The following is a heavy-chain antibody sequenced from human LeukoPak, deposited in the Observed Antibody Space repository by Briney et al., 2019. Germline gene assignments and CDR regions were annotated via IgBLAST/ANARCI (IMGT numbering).Heavy chain of an antibody. CDR2: ISSSSSYI. V-gene: IGHV3-21*01. D-gene: IGHD5-12*01. CDR3: ARDGGYSGYDFDY. CDR1: GFTFSSYS. Sequence: PGGSLRLSCAASGFTFSSYSMNWVRQAPGKGLDWVSSISSSSSYIYYADSVKGRFTISRDNAKNSLYLQMNSLRAEDTAVYYCARDGGYSGYDFDYWGQGTLVTVSS. J-gene: IGHJ4*02.